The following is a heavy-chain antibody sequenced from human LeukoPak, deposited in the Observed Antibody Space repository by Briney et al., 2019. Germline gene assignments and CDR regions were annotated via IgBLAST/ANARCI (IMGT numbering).Heavy chain of an antibody. J-gene: IGHJ4*02. CDR1: GFSFSTYP. CDR2: ISDGVGST. V-gene: IGHV3-23*01. D-gene: IGHD3-22*01. Sequence: GGSLRLSCAASGFSFSTYPMSWVRQAPGKGLEWVSAISDGVGSTYDADSVKGRFAISRDNSKNTLYLQMNSLRAEDTAVYYCAKVGAYEGAYGSSCYYFDYWGQGTLVTVSS. CDR3: AKVGAYEGAYGSSCYYFDY.